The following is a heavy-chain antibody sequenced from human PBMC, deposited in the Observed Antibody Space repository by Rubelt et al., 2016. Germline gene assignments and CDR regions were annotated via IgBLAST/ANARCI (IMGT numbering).Heavy chain of an antibody. CDR3: ARLVVVPRSYYFDY. J-gene: IGHJ4*02. CDR1: GGSISSYY. D-gene: IGHD2-15*01. Sequence: QVQLQESGPGLVKPSETLSLTCTVSGGSISSYYWSWIRQPPGKGLEWIGYIYYGGSTNYNPSLKSRVTISVDTSKNQFSLKLSSVTAADTAVYYCARLVVVPRSYYFDYWGQGTLVTVSS. CDR2: IYYGGST. V-gene: IGHV4-59*01.